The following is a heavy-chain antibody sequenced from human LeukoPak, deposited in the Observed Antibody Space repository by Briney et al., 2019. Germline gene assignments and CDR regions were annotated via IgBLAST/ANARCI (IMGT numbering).Heavy chain of an antibody. CDR3: AKDGRDYYASGNYYNSWFDS. J-gene: IGHJ5*01. V-gene: IGHV1-46*01. CDR2: INPSGGST. D-gene: IGHD3-10*01. Sequence: ASVKVSCKASGYTFTSYYMHWVRQAPGQGLEWMGIINPSGGSTSYAQKFQGRVTMTRDTSTSTVYMELSSLRSEDTALYYCAKDGRDYYASGNYYNSWFDSWGQGTLVTVSS. CDR1: GYTFTSYY.